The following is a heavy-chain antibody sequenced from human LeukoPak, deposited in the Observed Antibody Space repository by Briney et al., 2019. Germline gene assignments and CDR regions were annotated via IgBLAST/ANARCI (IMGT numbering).Heavy chain of an antibody. CDR2: ISWNSGSI. CDR3: AKDALSGYDSSGYCPS. J-gene: IGHJ4*02. CDR1: GFTFDDYA. D-gene: IGHD3-22*01. Sequence: GGSLRLSCAASGFTFDDYAMHWVRQAPGKGLEWVSGISWNSGSIGYADSVKGRFTISRDNAKNSLYLQMNSLRAEDTALYYCAKDALSGYDSSGYCPSWGQGTLVTVSS. V-gene: IGHV3-9*01.